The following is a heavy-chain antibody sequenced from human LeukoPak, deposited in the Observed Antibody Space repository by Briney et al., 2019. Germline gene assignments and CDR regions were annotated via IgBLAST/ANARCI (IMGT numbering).Heavy chain of an antibody. CDR1: GYTFTNHP. CDR3: ARERYTAYGNFDY. CDR2: INPNSGDT. J-gene: IGHJ4*02. V-gene: IGHV1-2*02. Sequence: GASVKVSCKASGYTFTNHPMHWVRQAPGQGLEWMGWINPNSGDTNYVQKFQGRVTMTRDPSISTAYMELSGLRADDTAVYYCARERYTAYGNFDYWGQRAQVTVSS. D-gene: IGHD5-12*01.